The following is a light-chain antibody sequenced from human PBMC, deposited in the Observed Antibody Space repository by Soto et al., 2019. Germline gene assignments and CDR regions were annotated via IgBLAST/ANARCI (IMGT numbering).Light chain of an antibody. CDR3: ASKAGSSRHVV. CDR1: RSDIGDSNY. V-gene: IGLV2-8*01. J-gene: IGLJ2*01. CDR2: EVI. Sequence: QSVLTQPPSASGSPGQSVTISCTGSRSDIGDSNYVSWYQQHPRKATKLIISEVINRPSGVPDRSSASKSGNTASLTISGLQAEDEADYYCASKAGSSRHVVFGGGTTLTV.